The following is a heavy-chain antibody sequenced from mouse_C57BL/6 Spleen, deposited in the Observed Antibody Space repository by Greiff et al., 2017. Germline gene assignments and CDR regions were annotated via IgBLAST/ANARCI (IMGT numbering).Heavy chain of an antibody. J-gene: IGHJ3*01. CDR1: GFTFSDYG. V-gene: IGHV5-17*01. CDR2: ISSGSSTI. D-gene: IGHD1-1*01. CDR3: ARLEDSYYGSSYGFAY. Sequence: EVKVEESGGGLVKPGGSLKLSCAASGFTFSDYGMHWVRQAPEKGLEWVAYISSGSSTIYYADTVKGRFTISRDNAKNTLFLQMTSLRSEDTAMYYCARLEDSYYGSSYGFAYWGQGTLVTVSA.